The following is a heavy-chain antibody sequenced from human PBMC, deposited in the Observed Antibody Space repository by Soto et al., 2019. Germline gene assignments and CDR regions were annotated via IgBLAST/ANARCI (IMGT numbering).Heavy chain of an antibody. D-gene: IGHD3-10*01. CDR2: IYYSGTT. CDR3: ARFNKGLPGEQTGDC. Sequence: QVQLQESGPGLVKPSQTLSLTCTVSGGSISSGGYYWSWIRQHPGKGLEWIGYIYYSGTTYYNPSLKSRVTISVDTSKNQFSLKLSAVTAADTAVYYCARFNKGLPGEQTGDCWGQGTLVTVSS. CDR1: GGSISSGGYY. V-gene: IGHV4-31*03. J-gene: IGHJ4*02.